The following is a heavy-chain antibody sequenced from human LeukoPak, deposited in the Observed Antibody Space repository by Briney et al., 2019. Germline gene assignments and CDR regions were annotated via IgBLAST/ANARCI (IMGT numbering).Heavy chain of an antibody. CDR3: ARGGSSSYSRYFDY. CDR2: IIPIFGTA. V-gene: IGHV1-69*06. CDR1: GGTFSSYA. D-gene: IGHD2-2*02. J-gene: IGHJ4*02. Sequence: SVKVSCKASGGTFSSYAISWVRQAPGQGLEWMGGIIPIFGTANYAQKFQGRVTITADKSTSTAYMELSSLRSEDTAVYYCARGGSSSYSRYFDYWGQGTLVTVSS.